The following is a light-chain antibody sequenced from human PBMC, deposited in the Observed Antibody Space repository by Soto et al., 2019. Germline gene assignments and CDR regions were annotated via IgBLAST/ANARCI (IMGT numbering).Light chain of an antibody. CDR1: QSVSSS. J-gene: IGKJ2*01. Sequence: EIVVTQSPATLSLSPGERATLSCRASQSVSSSLAWYQQKPGQAPRLLIYDASNRATDIPARFSGSGSVTDFTLSSSSLGPEDFAEDHCQRRWDRLHTFGERTKRE. V-gene: IGKV3-11*01. CDR2: DAS. CDR3: QRRWDRLHT.